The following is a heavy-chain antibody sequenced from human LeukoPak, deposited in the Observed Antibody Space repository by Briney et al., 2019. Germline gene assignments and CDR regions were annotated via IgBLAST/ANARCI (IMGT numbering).Heavy chain of an antibody. CDR1: GGSFSGYY. CDR3: ARGRGLDY. V-gene: IGHV4-34*01. CDR2: INHSGST. Sequence: SETLSLTCAVYGGSFSGYYWSWIRQPPGKGLEWIGEINHSGSTNYNPSLKSRVTISVDTSKNQSSLKLSSVTAADTAVYYCARGRGLDYWGQGTLVTVSS. J-gene: IGHJ4*02.